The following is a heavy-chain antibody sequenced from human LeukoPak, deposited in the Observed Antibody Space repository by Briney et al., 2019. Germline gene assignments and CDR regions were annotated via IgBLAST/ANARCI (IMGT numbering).Heavy chain of an antibody. CDR1: GFTFNSHG. Sequence: GGSLRLSCAASGFTFNSHGMHWVRQGPGKGPEWVAFIVYDGGYKYYADSVKGRFTISRDNSKNTLFLQMNSLRTEDTAVYYCAKVQSYYGILTGDPFDYWGQGTLVTVFS. CDR2: IVYDGGYK. J-gene: IGHJ4*02. D-gene: IGHD3-9*01. CDR3: AKVQSYYGILTGDPFDY. V-gene: IGHV3-30*02.